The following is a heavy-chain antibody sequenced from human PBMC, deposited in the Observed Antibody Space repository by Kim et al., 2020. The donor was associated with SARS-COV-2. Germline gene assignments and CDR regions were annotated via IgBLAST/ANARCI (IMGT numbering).Heavy chain of an antibody. CDR2: IGTAGET. Sequence: GGSLRLSCAASGFTFGGHDMHWVRQGSGKGLEWVSAIGTAGETFYSGSVKGRFIISRENGRNSLFLQMDSLKVGETAVYYCARGIHQWLGVDVWGQGTTVTVSS. J-gene: IGHJ6*02. D-gene: IGHD5-18*01. CDR1: GFTFGGHD. V-gene: IGHV3-13*04. CDR3: ARGIHQWLGVDV.